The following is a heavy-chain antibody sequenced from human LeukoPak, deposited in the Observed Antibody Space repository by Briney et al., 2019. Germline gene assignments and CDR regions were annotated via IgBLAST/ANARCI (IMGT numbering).Heavy chain of an antibody. V-gene: IGHV5-51*01. Sequence: GESLKISCKGSGYSFTSYWIGWVRQMPGKGLEWMGIIYPGDSDTRYSPSFQGQVTISADKSISTAYLQWSSLKASDTAMYYCARQDRYYYDSRYFDYWGQGTLVTVSS. J-gene: IGHJ4*02. CDR2: IYPGDSDT. CDR1: GYSFTSYW. D-gene: IGHD3-22*01. CDR3: ARQDRYYYDSRYFDY.